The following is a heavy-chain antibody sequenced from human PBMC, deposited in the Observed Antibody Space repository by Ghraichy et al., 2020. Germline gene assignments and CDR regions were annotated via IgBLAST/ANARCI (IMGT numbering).Heavy chain of an antibody. Sequence: ASVKVSCKASGYTFTRYTIHWVRQAPGQRLESMGWVNAGSGGAKYSQKFQGRVTFTRDTSAGTVYMDLTSLRSEDTAVYYCARTFLTTMTTSSRFEDALEIWGQGTMVTVSS. D-gene: IGHD4-17*01. V-gene: IGHV1-3*01. CDR2: VNAGSGGA. CDR1: GYTFTRYT. J-gene: IGHJ3*02. CDR3: ARTFLTTMTTSSRFEDALEI.